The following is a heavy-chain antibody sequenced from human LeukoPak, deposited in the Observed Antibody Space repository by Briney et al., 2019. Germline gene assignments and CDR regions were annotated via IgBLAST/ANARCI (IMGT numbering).Heavy chain of an antibody. Sequence: GGSLRLSCAASGFTFSNYAMTWVRLAPGKGLEWVSAITVNTANTYYAASVKGRFTISRDNSKNTVYLQMNSLRVEDTAVYYCAKRYVSSNYYQCLGEWGQGTLVTVSS. CDR2: ITVNTANT. J-gene: IGHJ4*02. CDR1: GFTFSNYA. D-gene: IGHD3-22*01. V-gene: IGHV3-23*01. CDR3: AKRYVSSNYYQCLGE.